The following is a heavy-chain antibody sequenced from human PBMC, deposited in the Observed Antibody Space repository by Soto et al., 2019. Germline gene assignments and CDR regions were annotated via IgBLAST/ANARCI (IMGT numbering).Heavy chain of an antibody. D-gene: IGHD6-19*01. J-gene: IGHJ4*02. CDR2: IKQDGSEK. CDR3: ARGIAVAGTAVWDY. Sequence: EVQLVESGGGLVQPGGSLRLSCAASGFTFSNYWMSWVRQAPGKGLEWVANIKQDGSEKYYVDSVKGRFTISRDNAKNSLYLQMNSLRADDTAVYYCARGIAVAGTAVWDYWGQGTLVTVSS. CDR1: GFTFSNYW. V-gene: IGHV3-7*05.